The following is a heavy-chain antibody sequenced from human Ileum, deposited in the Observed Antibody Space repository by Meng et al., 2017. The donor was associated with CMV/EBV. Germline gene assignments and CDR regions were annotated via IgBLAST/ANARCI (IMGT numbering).Heavy chain of an antibody. V-gene: IGHV4-61*02. Sequence: HECGPRLGNPSQTLAFSCTLSAASPIIGSTYWSWIRESSGKGLESIGRSHTSGSTNYTPSLESRVTISIDTSRNQFSLKLISVTATDTAVYYCAGGAITGTTEVPFDYWGQGTLVTVSS. D-gene: IGHD1-20*01. CDR1: AASPIIGSTY. CDR3: AGGAITGTTEVPFDY. J-gene: IGHJ4*02. CDR2: SHTSGST.